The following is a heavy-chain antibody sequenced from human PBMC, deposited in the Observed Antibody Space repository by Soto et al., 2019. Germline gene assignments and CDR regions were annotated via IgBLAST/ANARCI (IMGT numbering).Heavy chain of an antibody. V-gene: IGHV3-23*01. CDR1: GLTFSGYS. Sequence: EVQLLESGGDSVQPGGSLRLSCAASGLTFSGYSMSWVRQTPGKGLEWVSSITDSGGSTYYADSVKGRFTISRDNSKNTLYLHMNSLRAEDSAVYYCAKLSGDFLIWGQGTLVTVSS. CDR2: ITDSGGST. D-gene: IGHD6-25*01. CDR3: AKLSGDFLI. J-gene: IGHJ4*02.